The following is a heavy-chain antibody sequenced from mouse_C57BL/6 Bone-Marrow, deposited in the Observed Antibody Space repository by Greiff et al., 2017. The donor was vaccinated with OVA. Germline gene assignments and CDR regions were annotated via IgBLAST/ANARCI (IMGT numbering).Heavy chain of an antibody. V-gene: IGHV1-81*01. Sequence: QVQLKESGAELARPGASVKLSCKASGYTFTSYGISWVKQRPGQGLEWIGEIYPRSGNTYYNEKFKGKATLTADKSSSTAYMELRSLTSKDSAVYFCARGGGSSYSFAYWGQGTLVTVAA. CDR2: IYPRSGNT. J-gene: IGHJ3*01. D-gene: IGHD1-1*01. CDR3: ARGGGSSYSFAY. CDR1: GYTFTSYG.